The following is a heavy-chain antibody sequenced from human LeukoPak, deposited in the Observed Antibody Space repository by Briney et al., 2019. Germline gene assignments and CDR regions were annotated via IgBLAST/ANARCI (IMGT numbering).Heavy chain of an antibody. CDR2: MNPNSGNT. CDR1: GGTFSSYA. V-gene: IGHV1-8*02. Sequence: ASVKVSCKASGGTFSSYAINWVRQATGQGLEWMGWMNPNSGNTGYAQKFQGRVTMTRNTSISTAYMELSSLRSEDTAVYYCARGRSSWYGIAYWGQGTLVTVSS. J-gene: IGHJ4*02. CDR3: ARGRSSWYGIAY. D-gene: IGHD6-13*01.